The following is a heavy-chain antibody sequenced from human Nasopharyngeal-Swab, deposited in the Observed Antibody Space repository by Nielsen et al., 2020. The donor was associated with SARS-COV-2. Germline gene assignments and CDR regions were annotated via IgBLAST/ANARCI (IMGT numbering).Heavy chain of an antibody. CDR3: ARRHEYGEALDY. J-gene: IGHJ4*02. Sequence: GESLQISCKGSGYSFTNYWIAWVRQMPGKGLEWMGIHYPGYSDTRYSPSFQGQVTISADKSISTAYLQWSSLKASDTAMYYCARRHEYGEALDYWGQGTLVTVSS. CDR1: GYSFTNYW. V-gene: IGHV5-51*01. D-gene: IGHD4-17*01. CDR2: HYPGYSDT.